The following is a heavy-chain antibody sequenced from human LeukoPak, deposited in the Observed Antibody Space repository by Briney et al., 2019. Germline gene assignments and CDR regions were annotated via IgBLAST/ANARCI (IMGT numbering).Heavy chain of an antibody. D-gene: IGHD1-1*01. CDR3: TGTWNDWTPTRFDY. Sequence: GGSLRLSCAASGFTFSNAWMSWVRQAPGKGLEWVGRIKSKTDGGTTDYAAPVKGRFTISRDDSRNTLYLQMNSLKTEDTAVYYCTGTWNDWTPTRFDYWGQGTLVTVSS. CDR1: GFTFSNAW. J-gene: IGHJ4*02. CDR2: IKSKTDGGTT. V-gene: IGHV3-15*01.